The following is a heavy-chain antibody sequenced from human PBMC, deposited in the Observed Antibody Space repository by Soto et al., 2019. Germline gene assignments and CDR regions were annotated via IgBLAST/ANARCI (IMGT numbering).Heavy chain of an antibody. Sequence: GASVKVSCKASGYTFTSYYMHWVRQAPGQGLEWMGIVNPSGGSTSYAQKFQGRVTMTRDTSTSTVYMELSSLRSEDTDIYYCARELSKDSSAYYSFAYWGQGTLVTVSS. J-gene: IGHJ4*02. CDR1: GYTFTSYY. CDR2: VNPSGGST. V-gene: IGHV1-46*01. CDR3: ARELSKDSSAYYSFAY. D-gene: IGHD3-22*01.